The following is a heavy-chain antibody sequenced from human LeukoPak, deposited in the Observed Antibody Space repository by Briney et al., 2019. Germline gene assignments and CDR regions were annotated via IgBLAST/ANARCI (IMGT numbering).Heavy chain of an antibody. CDR1: GGTFSSYT. D-gene: IGHD2-15*01. Sequence: SVKVSCKASGGTFSSYTLSWVRQAPGQGLEWMGGIIPIFGTANYAQKFQGRVTITADESTSTAYMELSSLRSEDTAVYYCARDSSVGLDAFDIWGQGTMVTVSS. J-gene: IGHJ3*02. CDR2: IIPIFGTA. CDR3: ARDSSVGLDAFDI. V-gene: IGHV1-69*13.